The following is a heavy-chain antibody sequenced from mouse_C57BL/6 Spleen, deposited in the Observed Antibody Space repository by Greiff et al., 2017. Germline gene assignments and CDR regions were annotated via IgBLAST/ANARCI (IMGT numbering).Heavy chain of an antibody. CDR1: GYSITSGYY. V-gene: IGHV3-6*01. Sequence: VQLKESGPGLVKPSQSLSLTCSVTGYSITSGYYWNWIRQFPGNKLEWMGYISYDGSNNYNPSLKNRISITRDTSKNQFFLKLNSVTTEDTATYYCARDQREFDYWGQGTTLTVSS. CDR3: ARDQREFDY. CDR2: ISYDGSN. J-gene: IGHJ2*01.